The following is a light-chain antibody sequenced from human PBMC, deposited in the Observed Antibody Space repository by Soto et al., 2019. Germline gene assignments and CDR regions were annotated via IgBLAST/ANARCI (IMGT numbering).Light chain of an antibody. CDR2: GAS. V-gene: IGKV3-20*01. Sequence: EIVLTQSPGTLSLSPGERATLSCRASQSVRSSYLAWYQQKPGQAPRLLIYGASSRATGIPDRFSGSGSGTDFTLTISSLEPEDFAVYYCQQYGSSLTWTFGQGTKVDIK. J-gene: IGKJ1*01. CDR1: QSVRSSY. CDR3: QQYGSSLTWT.